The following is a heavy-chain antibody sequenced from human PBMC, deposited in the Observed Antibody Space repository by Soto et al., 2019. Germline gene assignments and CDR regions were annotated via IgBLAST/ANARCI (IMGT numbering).Heavy chain of an antibody. CDR1: GYRFTNHG. Sequence: ASVKVSCKASGYRFTNHGISWVRQDPGQGLEWMGWISGNDGKTKYARKFQGRDTMTTDTSTSTAYMEMNSLRHDDTAVYYCARDFYPLAYYFDYWGQGTLVTVSS. CDR3: ARDFYPLAYYFDY. CDR2: ISGNDGKT. V-gene: IGHV1-18*01. J-gene: IGHJ4*02.